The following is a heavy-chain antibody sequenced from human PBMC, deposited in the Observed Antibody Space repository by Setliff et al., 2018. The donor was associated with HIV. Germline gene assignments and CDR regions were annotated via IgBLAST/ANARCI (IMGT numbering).Heavy chain of an antibody. V-gene: IGHV1-2*02. J-gene: IGHJ6*03. Sequence: ASVKVSCKASGYALTDFYIHWVRRAPGQGLEWMGWISAYNGNTNYAQKFQGRVTMTRDTSISTAYMELSRLRSDDTAVYYCARGAWYTSGWHSSRYMDVWGKGSTVTVSS. D-gene: IGHD6-19*01. CDR2: ISAYNGNT. CDR1: GYALTDFY. CDR3: ARGAWYTSGWHSSRYMDV.